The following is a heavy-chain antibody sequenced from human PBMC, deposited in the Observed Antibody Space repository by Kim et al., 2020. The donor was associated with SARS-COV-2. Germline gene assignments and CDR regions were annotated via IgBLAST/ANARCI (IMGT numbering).Heavy chain of an antibody. D-gene: IGHD6-13*01. CDR1: GFTFSSNG. CDR2: ISYDGSQK. CDR3: AKEAAADPTAGY. Sequence: GGSLRLSCAASGFTFSSNGMHWVRQAPGKGLEWVAVISYDGSQKYYADSVKGRFTISRDNSKNMLYLQMNSLRIEDTAVYYCAKEAAADPTAGYWGQGILVTVSS. J-gene: IGHJ4*02. V-gene: IGHV3-30*18.